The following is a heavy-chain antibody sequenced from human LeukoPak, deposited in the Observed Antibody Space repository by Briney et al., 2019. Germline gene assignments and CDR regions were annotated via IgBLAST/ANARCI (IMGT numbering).Heavy chain of an antibody. J-gene: IGHJ3*02. V-gene: IGHV3-74*01. Sequence: GGSLRLSCAASGFTFSNSWMHWVRQAPGKGLEWVSRISTYGRGTNYADSVQGRFTISRDNAKNTLCLQMNSLRAEDTAVYYCAREGDSYYAFDIWGQGTMVTVSS. CDR3: AREGDSYYAFDI. CDR2: ISTYGRGT. CDR1: GFTFSNSW. D-gene: IGHD1-26*01.